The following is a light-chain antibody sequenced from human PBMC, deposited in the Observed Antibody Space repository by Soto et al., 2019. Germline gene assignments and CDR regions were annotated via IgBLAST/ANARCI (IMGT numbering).Light chain of an antibody. V-gene: IGLV2-14*01. CDR1: SSDVGGYNY. J-gene: IGLJ3*02. Sequence: QSALTQPASVSGSPGQSITISCTGTSSDVGGYNYVSWYQQHPGKAPKLMIYEVSNRPSGVSNRFSGSKSGNTASLTVSGVQAEDEADYYCSSYTSSSALNWVFGGGTKLTVL. CDR2: EVS. CDR3: SSYTSSSALNWV.